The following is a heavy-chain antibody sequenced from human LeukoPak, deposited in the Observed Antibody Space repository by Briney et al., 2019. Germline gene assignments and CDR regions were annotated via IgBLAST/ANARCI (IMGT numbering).Heavy chain of an antibody. J-gene: IGHJ5*02. D-gene: IGHD3-10*01. V-gene: IGHV4-59*01. CDR3: ARGGYYGSGNDFRFDP. CDR2: IYYSGST. Sequence: HSETLSLTCTVSGGSLSSYYWNWIRQPAGKGLEWIGYIYYSGSTNYNPSLKSRVTISVDTSKNQFSLKLSTVTPADTAVYYCARGGYYGSGNDFRFDPWGQGTLVTVSS. CDR1: GGSLSSYY.